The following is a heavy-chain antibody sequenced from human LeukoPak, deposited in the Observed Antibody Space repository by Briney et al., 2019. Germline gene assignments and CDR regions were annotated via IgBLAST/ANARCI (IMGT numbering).Heavy chain of an antibody. CDR2: FDPEDGET. D-gene: IGHD4-23*01. CDR1: GYTLTELS. V-gene: IGHV1-24*01. Sequence: ASVKVSCKVSGYTLTELSMHWVRQAPGKGLEWMGGFDPEDGETIYAQKFQGRVTMTEDTSTDTAYVELSSLRSEDTAVYYCATDRLRHWIYGNSLPLDYWGQGTLVTVSS. CDR3: ATDRLRHWIYGNSLPLDY. J-gene: IGHJ4*02.